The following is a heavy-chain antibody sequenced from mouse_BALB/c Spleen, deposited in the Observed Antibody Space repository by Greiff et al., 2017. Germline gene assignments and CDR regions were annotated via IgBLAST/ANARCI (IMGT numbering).Heavy chain of an antibody. Sequence: EVMLVESGGDLVKPGGSLKLSCAASGFTFSSYGMSWVRQTPDKRLEWVATISSGGSYTYYPDSVTGRFTISRDNAKNTLYLQMSSLKSEDTAMYYCARRGTTVASPYFDYWGQGTTLTVSS. V-gene: IGHV5-6*02. CDR2: ISSGGSYT. D-gene: IGHD1-1*01. CDR1: GFTFSSYG. CDR3: ARRGTTVASPYFDY. J-gene: IGHJ2*01.